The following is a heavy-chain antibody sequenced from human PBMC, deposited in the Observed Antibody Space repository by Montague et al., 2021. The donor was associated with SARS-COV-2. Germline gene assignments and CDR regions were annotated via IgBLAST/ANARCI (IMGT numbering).Heavy chain of an antibody. CDR3: ARLGDGIVPSPILGLGPYYSFYYMDV. D-gene: IGHD2-2*02. Sequence: SETLSLTCAVSGGSFSPYYWSWIRQPPGKGLEWIGEISQGGNTKYNPPLQSRVSISLDTSRNQFSLKVSSVTAADTAIYYCARLGDGIVPSPILGLGPYYSFYYMDVWGKGTTVTVSS. CDR1: GGSFSPYY. J-gene: IGHJ6*03. V-gene: IGHV4-34*01. CDR2: ISQGGNT.